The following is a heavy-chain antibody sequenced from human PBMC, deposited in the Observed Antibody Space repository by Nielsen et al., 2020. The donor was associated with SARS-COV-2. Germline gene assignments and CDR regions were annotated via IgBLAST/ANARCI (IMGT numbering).Heavy chain of an antibody. J-gene: IGHJ4*02. D-gene: IGHD4-17*01. CDR3: ARGRPVTDY. CDR2: AYRTGRT. V-gene: IGHV4-39*07. CDR1: GGSITSKNYY. Sequence: SETLSLTCSLSGGSITSKNYYWGWIRQPPGQGLEWLGAAYRTGRTYYNPSLKSRVTISVDTSKNQFSLKLYSVTAADTAVYYCARGRPVTDYWGQGTLVTVSS.